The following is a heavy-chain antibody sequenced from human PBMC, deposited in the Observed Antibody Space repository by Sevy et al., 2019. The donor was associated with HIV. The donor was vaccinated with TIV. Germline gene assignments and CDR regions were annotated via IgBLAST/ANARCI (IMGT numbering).Heavy chain of an antibody. CDR1: GNTLTKLS. V-gene: IGHV1-24*01. D-gene: IGHD3-22*01. J-gene: IGHJ4*02. Sequence: ASVKVSCKVSGNTLTKLSTHWVRQAPGKGLEWMGSFDPEDGERNYSQKFQGRVTMTEDTSTDTAYMDLSSLRSDATAVYYCAATREYYYGNSGYFDFWGQGTLVTVSS. CDR3: AATREYYYGNSGYFDF. CDR2: FDPEDGER.